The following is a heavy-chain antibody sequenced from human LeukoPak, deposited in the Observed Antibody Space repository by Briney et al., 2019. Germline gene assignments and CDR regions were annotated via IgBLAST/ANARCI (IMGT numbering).Heavy chain of an antibody. D-gene: IGHD3-9*01. CDR2: IKSKTDGGTT. CDR3: TTAPYDTLTGPYFDY. Sequence: GGSLGLSCAASGFTFSNAWMSWVRQAPGKGLEWVGRIKSKTDGGTTDYAAPVKGRFTISRDDSKNTLYLQMNSLKTEDTAVYYCTTAPYDTLTGPYFDYWGQGTLVTVSS. J-gene: IGHJ4*02. CDR1: GFTFSNAW. V-gene: IGHV3-15*01.